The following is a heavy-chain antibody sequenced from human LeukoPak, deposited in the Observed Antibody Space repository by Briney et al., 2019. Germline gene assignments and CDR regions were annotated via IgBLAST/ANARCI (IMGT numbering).Heavy chain of an antibody. CDR3: VRTTVVGATPPDY. CDR2: IWYDGSNK. CDR1: GFTFSSYG. V-gene: IGHV3-33*01. D-gene: IGHD1-26*01. Sequence: PGGSLRLSCAASGFTFSSYGMHWVRQAPGKGLEWVAVIWYDGSNKYYADSVKGRFTISRDNSKNTLYLQMNSLRAEDTAVYYCVRTTVVGATPPDYWGQGTLVTVSS. J-gene: IGHJ4*02.